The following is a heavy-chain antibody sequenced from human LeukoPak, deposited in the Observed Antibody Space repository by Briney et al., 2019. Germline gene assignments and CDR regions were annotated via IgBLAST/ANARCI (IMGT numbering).Heavy chain of an antibody. V-gene: IGHV4-59*01. CDR3: ARDSGSYFDY. CDR2: IYYSGST. Sequence: SETLSLTCTVSGGSISSYYWSWIRQPPGKGLEWIGYIYYSGSTNYNPSLKSRVTISVDTSKNQFSLKLSSVTAADTAVYYCARDSGSYFDYWGQGTLVTVSS. J-gene: IGHJ4*02. CDR1: GGSISSYY. D-gene: IGHD1-26*01.